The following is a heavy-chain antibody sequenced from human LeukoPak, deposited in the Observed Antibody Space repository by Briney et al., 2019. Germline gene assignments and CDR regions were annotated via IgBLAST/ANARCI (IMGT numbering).Heavy chain of an antibody. CDR1: GFTFSSSA. CDR2: INHSGST. CDR3: ATRNRYYYGSGKED. V-gene: IGHV4-34*08. D-gene: IGHD3-10*01. Sequence: GSLRLSCAASGFTFSSSAMSWVRQAPGKGLEWIGEINHSGSTNYNPSLKSRVTISVDTSKNQFSLKLSSVTAADTAVYYCATRNRYYYGSGKEDWGQGTLVTVSS. J-gene: IGHJ4*02.